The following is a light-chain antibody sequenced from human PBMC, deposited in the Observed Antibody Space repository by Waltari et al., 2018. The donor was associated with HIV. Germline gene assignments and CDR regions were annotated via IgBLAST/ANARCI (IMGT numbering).Light chain of an antibody. CDR3: CSYGGSYTWV. Sequence: ALTQPRQVSGSPGPSVTISCTGTSRDVGGYNSIAWYQRHPGKAPTLMIYDVSKRPSGVPARFSASKSGNTASLTISGLQAEDEADYYCCSYGGSYTWVFGGGTKLTVL. CDR2: DVS. V-gene: IGLV2-11*01. J-gene: IGLJ3*02. CDR1: SRDVGGYNS.